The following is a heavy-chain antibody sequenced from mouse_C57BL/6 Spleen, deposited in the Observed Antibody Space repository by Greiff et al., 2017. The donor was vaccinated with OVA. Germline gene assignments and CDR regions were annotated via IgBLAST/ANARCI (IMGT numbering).Heavy chain of an antibody. D-gene: IGHD1-1*01. CDR3: ARRPDYGSSLDD. J-gene: IGHJ2*01. CDR1: GFTFSDYY. CDR2: ISNGGGST. V-gene: IGHV5-12*01. Sequence: EVKLVESGGGLVQPGGSLKLSCAASGFTFSDYYMYWVRQTPEKRLEWVAYISNGGGSTYYPDTVKGRFPISRDNAKNTLYLQMSRLKSEDTAMYYCARRPDYGSSLDDWGQGTTLTVSS.